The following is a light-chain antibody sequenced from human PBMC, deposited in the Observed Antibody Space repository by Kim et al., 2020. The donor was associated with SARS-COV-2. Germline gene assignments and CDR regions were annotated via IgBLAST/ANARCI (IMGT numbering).Light chain of an antibody. J-gene: IGLJ3*02. Sequence: QSALTQPASVSGSPGQSITISCTGTSSDVGGYNYVSWYQQHPGKAPKLMIYDVSKRPSGVSNRFSCSKSGNTASLTISGLQAEDEADYYCSSYTSSSTAFGGGTQLTVL. CDR2: DVS. V-gene: IGLV2-14*01. CDR1: SSDVGGYNY. CDR3: SSYTSSSTA.